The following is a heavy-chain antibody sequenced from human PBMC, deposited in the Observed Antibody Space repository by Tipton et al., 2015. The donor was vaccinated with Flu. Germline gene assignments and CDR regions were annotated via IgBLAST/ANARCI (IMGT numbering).Heavy chain of an antibody. CDR3: ASYCSGGSCYWGASAFDI. CDR2: IYTSGST. V-gene: IGHV4-4*07. CDR1: GGSISSYY. D-gene: IGHD2-15*01. J-gene: IGHJ3*02. Sequence: TLSLTCTVSGGSISSYYWSWIRQPAGKGLEWIGRIYTSGSTNYNPSLKSRVTMSVDTSKNQFSRKLSSVTAADTAVYYCASYCSGGSCYWGASAFDIWGQGTMVTVSS.